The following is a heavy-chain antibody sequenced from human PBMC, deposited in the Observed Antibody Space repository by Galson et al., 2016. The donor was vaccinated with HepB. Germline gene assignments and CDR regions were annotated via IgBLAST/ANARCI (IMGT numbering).Heavy chain of an antibody. CDR2: ISGSASRT. CDR3: AKVMGGNSGWGAIDY. Sequence: SLRLSCAASGFTFSSFAMSWVRQAPGKGLEWVAAISGSASRTYSAGSVKGRFTISRDNSKNTLYLLMNSLRAEDTALYYCAKVMGGNSGWGAIDYWGQGTPVTVFS. V-gene: IGHV3-23*01. D-gene: IGHD6-19*01. CDR1: GFTFSSFA. J-gene: IGHJ4*02.